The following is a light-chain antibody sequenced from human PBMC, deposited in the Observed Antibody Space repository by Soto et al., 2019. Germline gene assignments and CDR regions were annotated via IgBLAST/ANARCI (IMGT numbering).Light chain of an antibody. CDR1: QNINTA. J-gene: IGKJ4*01. V-gene: IGKV3-15*01. CDR2: GAS. CDR3: QQYGNWPPIT. Sequence: EIVMPQSPASLSVSPGERVALSCRASQNINTALAWYQQKPCQAPRLLVYGASTRATGIPARFSGSGSGTEFSLTISGLQSEDFAVYYCQQYGNWPPITFGGGTKVDIK.